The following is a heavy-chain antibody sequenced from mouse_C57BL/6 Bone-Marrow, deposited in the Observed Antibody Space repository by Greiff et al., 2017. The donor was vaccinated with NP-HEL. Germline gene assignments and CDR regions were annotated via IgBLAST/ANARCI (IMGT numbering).Heavy chain of an antibody. V-gene: IGHV14-4*01. CDR1: GFNIKDDY. D-gene: IGHD1-1*01. J-gene: IGHJ1*03. CDR3: TTYCYGSSCGWYFDV. Sequence: VQLKESGAELVRPGASVKLSCTASGFNIKDDYMHWVKQRPEQGLEWIGWIDPANGDTEYASKFQGKATIPADTSSNTAYLQRSSLTSEDTAVYYCTTYCYGSSCGWYFDVWGTGTTVTVSS. CDR2: IDPANGDT.